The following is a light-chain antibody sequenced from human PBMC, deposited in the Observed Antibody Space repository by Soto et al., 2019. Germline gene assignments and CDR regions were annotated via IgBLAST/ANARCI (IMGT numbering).Light chain of an antibody. CDR3: SSYTSSSTVI. CDR2: DVS. CDR1: SSDIGGYNY. J-gene: IGLJ2*01. V-gene: IGLV2-14*01. Sequence: QSVLTQPASVSESPGQSITISCTGTSSDIGGYNYVSWYQQHPGKAPKLMIYDVSNRPSGISNRFSGSRSGNTGSLTISGLQAEDEADYYCSSYTSSSTVIFGGGTKLTVL.